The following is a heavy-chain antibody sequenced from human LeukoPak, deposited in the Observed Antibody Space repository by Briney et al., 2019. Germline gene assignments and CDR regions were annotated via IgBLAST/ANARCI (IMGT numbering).Heavy chain of an antibody. CDR1: GFTFGGYG. D-gene: IGHD3-10*01. Sequence: GRSLRLSCAASGFTFGGYGMHWVRQAPGKGLEWVAVIWHDGSKTYYVDSVKGRFTISRDDSKNTVYLQMNSLRAEDTAVYYCAKTYYSSSARVMDGGGKGTTVTVS. J-gene: IGHJ6*03. V-gene: IGHV3-33*06. CDR2: IWHDGSKT. CDR3: AKTYYSSSARVMDG.